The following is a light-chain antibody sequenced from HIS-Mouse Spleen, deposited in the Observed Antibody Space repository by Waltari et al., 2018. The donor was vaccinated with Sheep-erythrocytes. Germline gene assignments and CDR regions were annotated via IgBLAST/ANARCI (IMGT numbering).Light chain of an antibody. V-gene: IGKV3-11*01. Sequence: DIVLTQSPTTVTLSRGERANISGRASQSVSSYLAWSQQKPGQAPRLLIYDASNRATGIPARFSGSGSGTDFTLTISSLEPEDFAVYYCQQRSNWPPLFTFGPGTKVDIK. CDR2: DAS. J-gene: IGKJ3*01. CDR1: QSVSSY. CDR3: QQRSNWPPLFT.